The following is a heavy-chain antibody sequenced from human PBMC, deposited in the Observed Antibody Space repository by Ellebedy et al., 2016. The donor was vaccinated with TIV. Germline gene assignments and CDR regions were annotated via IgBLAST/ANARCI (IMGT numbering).Heavy chain of an antibody. CDR3: ARDLYYYGSGSWDDTFDI. V-gene: IGHV1-18*03. D-gene: IGHD3-10*01. Sequence: AASVKVSCKASGYTFASYGVSWVRQAPGQGLEWMGWVSANNGDTNYAQKFQGRVAMTTDTSTSTAYMDLRSLSSDDMAVYYCARDLYYYGSGSWDDTFDIWGQGTMVTVSS. J-gene: IGHJ3*02. CDR1: GYTFASYG. CDR2: VSANNGDT.